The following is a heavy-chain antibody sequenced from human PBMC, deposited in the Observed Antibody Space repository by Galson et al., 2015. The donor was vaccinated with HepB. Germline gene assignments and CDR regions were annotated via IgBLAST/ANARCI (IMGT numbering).Heavy chain of an antibody. Sequence: SLRLSCAASGFTVSSNYMSWVRQAPGKGLEWVSVIYSGGSTYYADSVKGRSTISRDNSKNTLYLQMNSLRAEDTAVYYCARDFFHYGDYESSWGQGTLVTVSS. CDR2: IYSGGST. V-gene: IGHV3-53*01. CDR3: ARDFFHYGDYESS. D-gene: IGHD4-17*01. CDR1: GFTVSSNY. J-gene: IGHJ5*02.